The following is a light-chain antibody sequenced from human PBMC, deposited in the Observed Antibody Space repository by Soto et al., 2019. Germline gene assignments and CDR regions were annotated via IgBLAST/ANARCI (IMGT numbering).Light chain of an antibody. Sequence: EVVMTPSPATLSESPVERAALSCRASQNIYGSLAWYQQRPGQAPRLLIYGTSTRATGIPARFSGSGSGTEFTLTISSLQSEDFAVYYCQQYNNWPLITFGQGTRVEIK. V-gene: IGKV3-15*01. CDR3: QQYNNWPLIT. J-gene: IGKJ5*01. CDR2: GTS. CDR1: QNIYGS.